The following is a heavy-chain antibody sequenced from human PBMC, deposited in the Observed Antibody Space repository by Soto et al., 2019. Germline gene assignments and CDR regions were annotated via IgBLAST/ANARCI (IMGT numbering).Heavy chain of an antibody. J-gene: IGHJ5*02. D-gene: IGHD2-15*01. CDR1: GFTFSSYG. V-gene: IGHV3-33*01. CDR2: IWYDGSNK. Sequence: QVQLVESGGGVVQPGRSLRLSCAASGFTFSSYGMHWVRQAPGKGLEWVAVIWYDGSNKYYADSVKGRFTISRDNSKNTLYLQMNSLRAEETAVYYCARDQGYCSGGSCYSAAGWFDPWGQGTLVTVSS. CDR3: ARDQGYCSGGSCYSAAGWFDP.